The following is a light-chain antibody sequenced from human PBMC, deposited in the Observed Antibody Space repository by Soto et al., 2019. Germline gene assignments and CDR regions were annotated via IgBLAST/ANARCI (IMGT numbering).Light chain of an antibody. J-gene: IGKJ4*01. CDR1: QSVSSK. V-gene: IGKV3-15*01. CDR2: GAS. Sequence: ETVMTQSPATLSLSPGERATLSCRASQSVSSKLVWYQQKPGQAPRFLIYGASTRATGIPARFRGSGSGTAFHLTIYSLQSEDFAVYYCQQYNDWPPAFGGGTKVEI. CDR3: QQYNDWPPA.